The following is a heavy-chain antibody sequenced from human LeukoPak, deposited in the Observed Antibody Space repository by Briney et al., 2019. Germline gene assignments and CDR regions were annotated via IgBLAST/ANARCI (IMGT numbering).Heavy chain of an antibody. CDR2: ISYDGSNK. CDR3: ASRTNSGPPF. V-gene: IGHV3-30-3*01. Sequence: GGSLRLSCAASGFTFSDCAVHWVRQAPGKGLEWVALISYDGSNKYYADSVKGRFTISRDNSKNTMSLQMNSLRREDTAVYYCASRTNSGPPFWGQGTLVTV. CDR1: GFTFSDCA. J-gene: IGHJ1*01. D-gene: IGHD3-10*01.